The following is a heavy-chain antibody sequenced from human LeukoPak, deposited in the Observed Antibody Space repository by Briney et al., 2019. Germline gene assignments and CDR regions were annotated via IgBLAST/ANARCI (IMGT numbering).Heavy chain of an antibody. CDR2: IKQDGSEK. D-gene: IGHD3-22*01. V-gene: IGHV3-7*01. Sequence: PGGSLRLSCAASGFTFSSYWMSWVRQAPGKGLEWVANIKQDGSEKYYVDSVKGRFTISRDNAKNSLYLQMNSLRAEDTAVYYCARELDYYDSSGYYVDAFDIWGQGTMVTVSS. CDR3: ARELDYYDSSGYYVDAFDI. J-gene: IGHJ3*02. CDR1: GFTFSSYW.